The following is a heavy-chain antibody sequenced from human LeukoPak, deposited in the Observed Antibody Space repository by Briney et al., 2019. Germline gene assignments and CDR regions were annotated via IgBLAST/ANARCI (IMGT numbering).Heavy chain of an antibody. J-gene: IGHJ4*02. CDR3: ARGLAAHRY. V-gene: IGHV4-34*01. Sequence: PSETLSLTRAVYGGSFSGYYWSWIRQPPGKGLEWIGEINHSGSTNYNPSLKSRVTISVDTSKNQFSLKLSSVTAADTAVYYCARGLAAHRYWGQGTLVTVSS. CDR1: GGSFSGYY. CDR2: INHSGST. D-gene: IGHD6-13*01.